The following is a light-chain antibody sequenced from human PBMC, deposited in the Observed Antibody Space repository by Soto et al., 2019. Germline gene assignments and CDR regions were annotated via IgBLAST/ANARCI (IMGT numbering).Light chain of an antibody. J-gene: IGKJ1*01. CDR3: QQYNNWPPWT. V-gene: IGKV4-1*01. Sequence: DIVMTQSPDSLAVSLGARATINCKSSQSLLYTSNNKNYLAWYQQKPGQPPKLLIVWASTRASGVPDRFSGSGSGTDFTLSIGSLQAEDVAVYYCQQYNNWPPWTFGQGTKVEIK. CDR1: QSLLYTSNNKNY. CDR2: WAS.